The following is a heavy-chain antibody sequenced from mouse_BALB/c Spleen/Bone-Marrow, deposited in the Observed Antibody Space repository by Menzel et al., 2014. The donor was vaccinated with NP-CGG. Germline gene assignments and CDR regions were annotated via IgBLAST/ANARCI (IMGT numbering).Heavy chain of an antibody. Sequence: QVQLQQSRAELVKPGASVKLSCKTSGYTFTNYWIQWVKQRPGQGLGWIGEIFPGIGTTYYNEKFKGKATLTIDTSSSTAYMQLSSLTSEDSAVYFCARGGNYGYWGQGTTLTVSS. D-gene: IGHD2-1*01. CDR2: IFPGIGTT. V-gene: IGHV1S132*01. CDR1: GYTFTNYW. CDR3: ARGGNYGY. J-gene: IGHJ2*01.